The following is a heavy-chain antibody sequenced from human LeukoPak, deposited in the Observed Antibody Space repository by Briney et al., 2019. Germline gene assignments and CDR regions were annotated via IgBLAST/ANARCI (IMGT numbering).Heavy chain of an antibody. J-gene: IGHJ4*02. D-gene: IGHD2-2*01. CDR1: AFSISTNY. Sequence: SVTLSLTSSGYAFSISTNYWIWLRPPPGNGLMWFSYTYTSGTTNYNHAHKSRVTITADTSKNPYSLHLNSVSDDDTAVYYSTGSVPAPKEVALWGQGALVTVSS. CDR2: TYTSGTT. CDR3: TGSVPAPKEVAL. V-gene: IGHV4-4*09.